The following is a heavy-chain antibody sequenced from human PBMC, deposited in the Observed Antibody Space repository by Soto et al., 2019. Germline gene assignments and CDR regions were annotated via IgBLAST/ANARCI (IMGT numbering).Heavy chain of an antibody. CDR2: ISSSSTI. D-gene: IGHD2-15*01. CDR3: ASAEIYCSGGSCP. J-gene: IGHJ5*02. CDR1: GFTFSSYS. Sequence: GGSLRLSCAASGFTFSSYSMNWVRQAPGKGLEWVSYISSSSTIYYADSVKGRFTISRDNAKNSLYLQMNSLRAEDTAVYYCASAEIYCSGGSCPWGQGTLVTVSS. V-gene: IGHV3-48*01.